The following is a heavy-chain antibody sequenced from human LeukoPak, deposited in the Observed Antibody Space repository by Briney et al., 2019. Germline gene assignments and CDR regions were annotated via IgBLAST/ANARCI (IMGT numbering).Heavy chain of an antibody. CDR1: GFTVSSNY. CDR3: ARDYLRYYYDSSEPDAFDI. CDR2: IYSGGST. Sequence: GGSLRLSCAASGFTVSSNYMSWVRQAPGKGLEWVSVIYSGGSTYYADSVKGRFTISRDNSKNTPYLQMNSLRAEDTAVYYCARDYLRYYYDSSEPDAFDIWGQGTMVTVSS. J-gene: IGHJ3*02. D-gene: IGHD3-22*01. V-gene: IGHV3-66*01.